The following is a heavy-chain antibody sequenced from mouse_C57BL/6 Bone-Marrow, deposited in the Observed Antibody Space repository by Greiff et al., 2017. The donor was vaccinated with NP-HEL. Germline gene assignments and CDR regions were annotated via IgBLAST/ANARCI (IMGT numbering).Heavy chain of an antibody. CDR2: IWSGGST. V-gene: IGHV2-2*01. D-gene: IGHD1-1*01. J-gene: IGHJ1*03. CDR3: ARKGYYGSSPYWYFDV. CDR1: GFSLTSYG. Sequence: QVQLKESGPGLVQPSQSLSITCTVSGFSLTSYGVHWVRQSPGKGLEWLGVIWSGGSTDYNAAFISRLSISKDISKSQVFFKMNSLQADDTAIYYCARKGYYGSSPYWYFDVWGTGTTVTVSS.